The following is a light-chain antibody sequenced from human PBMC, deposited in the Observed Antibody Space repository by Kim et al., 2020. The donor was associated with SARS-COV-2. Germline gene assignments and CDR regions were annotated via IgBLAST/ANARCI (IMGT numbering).Light chain of an antibody. Sequence: QSALTQPASVSGSPGQSITISCTGTSSDVGGYNYVSWYQQHPGKAPKLMIYDVTKRLSGVSNRFSGSKSGNTASLTISGLQAEDESDYYCSSYARSNTYVFGTGTKVTVL. J-gene: IGLJ1*01. CDR2: DVT. CDR3: SSYARSNTYV. CDR1: SSDVGGYNY. V-gene: IGLV2-14*03.